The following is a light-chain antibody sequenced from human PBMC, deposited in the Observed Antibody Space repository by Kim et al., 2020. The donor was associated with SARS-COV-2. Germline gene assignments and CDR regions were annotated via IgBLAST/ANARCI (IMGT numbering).Light chain of an antibody. V-gene: IGLV3-21*04. Sequence: APGKAARITCGGNHIGSKSVHWSQQKPGQAPVLVIYYDSDPPSAIPERFSGSNSGNTATLTISRVEAGDEADYYCQVWDSSSDHPVFGGGTQLTVL. J-gene: IGLJ3*02. CDR2: YDS. CDR3: QVWDSSSDHPV. CDR1: HIGSKS.